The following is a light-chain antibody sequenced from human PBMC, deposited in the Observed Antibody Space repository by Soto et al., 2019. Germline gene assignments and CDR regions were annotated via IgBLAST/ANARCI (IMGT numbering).Light chain of an antibody. J-gene: IGKJ1*01. CDR3: QQYETFSGT. CDR2: DAS. CDR1: QGFGSP. V-gene: IGKV1-13*02. Sequence: AIQVTQSPSSLSASVGDRVTISCRTSQGFGSPLAWYQQTPGKPPRLLIYDASALPRGVPSRFSGSGSGTKFTLTIASLQPDDFATYYCQQYETFSGTFGPGTKVDIK.